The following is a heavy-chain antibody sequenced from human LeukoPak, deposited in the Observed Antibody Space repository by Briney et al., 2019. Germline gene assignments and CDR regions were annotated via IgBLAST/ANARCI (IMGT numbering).Heavy chain of an antibody. CDR1: GGFISSDY. D-gene: IGHD7-27*01. CDR3: ATGQTGDRRTLRSSFDY. J-gene: IGHJ4*02. Sequence: KASETLSLTCNVSGGFISSDYWSWIRQPPGKGLEWIGYIYYSGSTNYNPSLKSRVTISVDRSKNQFSLKLSSVTAADTAVYYCATGQTGDRRTLRSSFDYGGQGTRVTVSS. V-gene: IGHV4-59*12. CDR2: IYYSGST.